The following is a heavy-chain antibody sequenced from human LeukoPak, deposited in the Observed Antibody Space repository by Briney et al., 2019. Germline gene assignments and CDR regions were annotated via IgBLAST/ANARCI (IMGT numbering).Heavy chain of an antibody. CDR2: ISPNGVIT. J-gene: IGHJ4*02. Sequence: GGSLRLSCAASGFTFSSHGMNWVRQAPGKGLEWVSGISPNGVITYYADSVKGRFTISRDNSKGTVYLQMNSLRPEDTAVYYCAKVFYPAAGTGRVDFPFDYWGQGTLVTVSS. CDR1: GFTFSSHG. V-gene: IGHV3-23*01. D-gene: IGHD6-13*01. CDR3: AKVFYPAAGTGRVDFPFDY.